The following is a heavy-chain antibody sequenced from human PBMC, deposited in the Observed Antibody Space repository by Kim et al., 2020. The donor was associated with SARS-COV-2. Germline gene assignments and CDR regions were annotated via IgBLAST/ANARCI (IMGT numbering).Heavy chain of an antibody. J-gene: IGHJ5*02. CDR1: GGSFSGYY. D-gene: IGHD4-17*01. Sequence: SETLSLTCAVYGGSFSGYYWSWIRQPPGKGLEWIGEINHSGSTNYNPSLKSRVTISVDTSKNQFSLKLSSVTAADTAVYYCARGVAHDYGELRPYNWFDPWGQGTLVTVSS. CDR3: ARGVAHDYGELRPYNWFDP. V-gene: IGHV4-34*01. CDR2: INHSGST.